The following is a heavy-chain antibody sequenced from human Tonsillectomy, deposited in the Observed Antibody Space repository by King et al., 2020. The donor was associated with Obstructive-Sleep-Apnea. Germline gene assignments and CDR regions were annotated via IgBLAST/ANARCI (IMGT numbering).Heavy chain of an antibody. V-gene: IGHV4-39*01. CDR3: ARQREDYDILTGYPYYFDY. CDR2: IYYSGST. J-gene: IGHJ4*02. CDR1: GGSISSSSYY. Sequence: QLQESGPGLVKPSETLSLTCTVSGGSISSSSYYWGWIRQPPGKGLEWIGSIYYSGSTYYNPSLKSRVTISVDMSKNQFSLKLSSVTAADTAVYYCARQREDYDILTGYPYYFDYWGQGTLVTVSS. D-gene: IGHD3-9*01.